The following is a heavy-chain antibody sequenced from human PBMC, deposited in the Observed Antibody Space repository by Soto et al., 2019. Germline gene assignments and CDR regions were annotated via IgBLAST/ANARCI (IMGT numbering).Heavy chain of an antibody. CDR1: GFTFSSYS. J-gene: IGHJ3*02. CDR2: ISSSSTI. CDR3: ASMDLRYFDWLKPDAFDI. Sequence: GGSLRLSCAASGFTFSSYSMNWVRQAPGKGLEWVSYISSSSTIYYADSVKGRFTISRDNAKNSLYLQMNSLRAEDTAVYYCASMDLRYFDWLKPDAFDIWGQGTMVTVSS. D-gene: IGHD3-9*01. V-gene: IGHV3-48*01.